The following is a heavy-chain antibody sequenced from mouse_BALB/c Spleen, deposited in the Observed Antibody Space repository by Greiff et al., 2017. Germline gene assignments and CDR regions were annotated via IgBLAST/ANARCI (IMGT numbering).Heavy chain of an antibody. V-gene: IGHV14-4*02. D-gene: IGHD2-14*01. J-gene: IGHJ3*01. CDR1: GFNIKDYY. CDR3: NADYRYPFAY. Sequence: VHVKQSGAELVRSGASVKLSCTASGFNIKDYYMHWVKQRPEQGLEWIGWIDPENGDTEYAPKFQGKATMTADTSSNTAYLQLSSLTSEDTAVYYCNADYRYPFAYWGQGTLVTVSA. CDR2: IDPENGDT.